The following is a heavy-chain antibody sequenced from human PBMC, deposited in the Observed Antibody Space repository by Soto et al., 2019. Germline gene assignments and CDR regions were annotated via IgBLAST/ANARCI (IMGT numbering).Heavy chain of an antibody. J-gene: IGHJ4*02. V-gene: IGHV4-34*01. CDR3: AVDTAMDAIAY. D-gene: IGHD5-18*01. CDR2: INHSGST. CDR1: GGSFSCYY. Sequence: SETLSLTCAVYGGSFSCYYWRWIRQPPGKGLEWIGEINHSGSTNYNPSLKSRVTISVDTSKNQFSLKLSSVTAADTAVYYCAVDTAMDAIAYWGQRTLVTVSS.